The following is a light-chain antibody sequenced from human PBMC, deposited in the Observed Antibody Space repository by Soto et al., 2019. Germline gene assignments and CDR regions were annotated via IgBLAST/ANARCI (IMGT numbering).Light chain of an antibody. CDR2: DAS. V-gene: IGKV3-11*01. J-gene: IGKJ4*01. CDR1: QSVGNS. CDR3: QQRYTWVT. Sequence: EIVLTQSPATLSLYPGERATLSCRASQSVGNSLAWFQQTPGQAPRLLIYDASTWATGIPARFSGSGSGTAFTLTINSLEPEDSAVYYCQQRYTWVTFSGGTKVEIK.